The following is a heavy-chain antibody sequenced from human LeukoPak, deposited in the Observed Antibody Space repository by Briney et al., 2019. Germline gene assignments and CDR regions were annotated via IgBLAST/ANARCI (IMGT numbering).Heavy chain of an antibody. D-gene: IGHD4-23*01. Sequence: WASVKVSCKASGGTFSSYAISWLRQAPVQGLEWMGGIIPIFGTANYAQKFQGRVTITADESTSTAYMELSSLRSEDTAVYYCARVPYGGNSGAYYYMDVWGKGTRSPSP. J-gene: IGHJ6*03. V-gene: IGHV1-69*13. CDR3: ARVPYGGNSGAYYYMDV. CDR2: IIPIFGTA. CDR1: GGTFSSYA.